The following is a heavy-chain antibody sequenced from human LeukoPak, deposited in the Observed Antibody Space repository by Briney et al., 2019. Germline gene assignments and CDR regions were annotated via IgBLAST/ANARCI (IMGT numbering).Heavy chain of an antibody. CDR2: IYTSGST. D-gene: IGHD3-22*01. J-gene: IGHJ3*02. CDR3: ARDYGGYSNAFDI. CDR1: GGSISSYY. V-gene: IGHV4-4*07. Sequence: SETLSLTCTVSGGSISSYYWSWIRQPAGKGLEWIGRIYTSGSTNYNPSLKSRVTISVDKSKNQFSLELSSVTAADTAVYYCARDYGGYSNAFDIWGQGTMVTVSS.